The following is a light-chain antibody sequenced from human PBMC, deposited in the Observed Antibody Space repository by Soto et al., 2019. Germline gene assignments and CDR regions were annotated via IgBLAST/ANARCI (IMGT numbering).Light chain of an antibody. CDR3: QQYNNWPYT. CDR2: GPS. Sequence: EIVMTQSPATLSVSPGARATLSCRASQSISAKLAWYNPQPGQAPRLLIYGPSTRATDIPARFSGSGSGTEFALSIRSLKSEDFGVDYCQQYNNWPYTFGQGTKVDI. J-gene: IGKJ2*01. V-gene: IGKV3-15*01. CDR1: QSISAK.